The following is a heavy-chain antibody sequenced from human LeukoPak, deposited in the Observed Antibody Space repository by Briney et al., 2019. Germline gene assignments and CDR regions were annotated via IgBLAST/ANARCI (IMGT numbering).Heavy chain of an antibody. J-gene: IGHJ4*02. D-gene: IGHD6-19*01. Sequence: GGSLRLSCAASGFTFSTYAMSWVRQAPGKGLEWVSAISGSGGNTYYADSVKGRFTISRDNSKNSLYLQMNSLRTEDTALYYCAKDSSSGWGEYYFDYWGQGTLVTVSS. CDR3: AKDSSSGWGEYYFDY. CDR2: ISGSGGNT. V-gene: IGHV3-23*01. CDR1: GFTFSTYA.